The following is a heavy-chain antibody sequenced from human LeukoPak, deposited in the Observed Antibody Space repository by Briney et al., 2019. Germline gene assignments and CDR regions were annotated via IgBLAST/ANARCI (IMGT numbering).Heavy chain of an antibody. V-gene: IGHV3-23*01. CDR1: GFTFNNYA. CDR2: IIGSGGST. CDR3: ATFCSGGDCYSFAP. J-gene: IGHJ5*02. Sequence: GGSLRLSCAASGFTFNNYAMTWVRQAPGKGLEWVSTIIGSGGSTDYADSVKGRFTISRDNSKDTPFLQMDSLRVEDTAVYYCATFCSGGDCYSFAPWGQGTLVTVSS. D-gene: IGHD2-15*01.